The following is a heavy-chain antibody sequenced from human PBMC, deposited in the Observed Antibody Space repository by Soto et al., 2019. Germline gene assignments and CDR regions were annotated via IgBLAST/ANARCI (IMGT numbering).Heavy chain of an antibody. CDR3: AKAYYDFWSGYYSTSWFDP. Sequence: GGSLRLSCAASGFTFSSYGMHWVRQAPGKGLEWVAVISYDGSNKYYADSVKGRFTISRDNSKNTLYLQMNILRAEDTAVYDCAKAYYDFWSGYYSTSWFDPWGQGTLVTVSS. CDR2: ISYDGSNK. V-gene: IGHV3-30*18. CDR1: GFTFSSYG. D-gene: IGHD3-3*01. J-gene: IGHJ5*02.